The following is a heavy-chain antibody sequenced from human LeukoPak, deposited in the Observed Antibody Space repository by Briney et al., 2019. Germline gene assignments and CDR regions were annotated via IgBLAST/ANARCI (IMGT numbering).Heavy chain of an antibody. V-gene: IGHV3-53*01. Sequence: PGGSLRLSCAVSGFTVNSNYMSWVRQAPGKGLEWVSVIYSGGSTYYADSVEGRFTISRDNSKNTLYLQMNSLRAEDTAVYYCASGSPFDYWGQGTLVTVSS. CDR2: IYSGGST. J-gene: IGHJ4*02. CDR1: GFTVNSNY. D-gene: IGHD6-25*01. CDR3: ASGSPFDY.